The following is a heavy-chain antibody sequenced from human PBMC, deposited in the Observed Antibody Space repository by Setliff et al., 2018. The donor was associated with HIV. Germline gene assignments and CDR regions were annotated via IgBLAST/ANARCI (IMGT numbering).Heavy chain of an antibody. CDR2: ISAYNGNT. V-gene: IGHV1-18*01. J-gene: IGHJ6*03. CDR3: ARGLARVDYMDV. Sequence: ASVKVSCKASGYTFTTYGISWVRQALGQGLEWMGWISAYNGNTNYTQKLQGRVTMTTDTSTSTAYMELRSLRSDDTAVYYCARGLARVDYMDVWGKGTTVTVSS. D-gene: IGHD2-15*01. CDR1: GYTFTTYG.